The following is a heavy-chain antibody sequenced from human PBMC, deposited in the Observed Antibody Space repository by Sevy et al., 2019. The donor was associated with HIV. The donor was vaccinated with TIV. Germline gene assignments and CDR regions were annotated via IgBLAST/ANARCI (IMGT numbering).Heavy chain of an antibody. Sequence: GGSLRLSCAVSGFTFHGYSMNWVRQAPGKGLEWVSYISGSSRTTIYYADSVKGRFTISRDNAENSLYLQMNSLTTEDTAVYYCARDSPDYGGNSDYFDYWGQGTLVTVSS. CDR2: ISGSSRTTI. D-gene: IGHD4-17*01. CDR1: GFTFHGYS. V-gene: IGHV3-48*01. J-gene: IGHJ4*02. CDR3: ARDSPDYGGNSDYFDY.